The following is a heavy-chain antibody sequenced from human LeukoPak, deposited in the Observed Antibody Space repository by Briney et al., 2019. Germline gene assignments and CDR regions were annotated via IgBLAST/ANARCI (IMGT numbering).Heavy chain of an antibody. V-gene: IGHV4-61*08. CDR2: IYYSGST. J-gene: IGHJ3*02. Sequence: SETLSLTCTVSGGSISSGGYSWSWIRQHPGKGLEWIGYIYYSGSTNYNPSLKSRVTISVDTSKNQFSLKLSSVTAADTAVYYCARVGRDGYRDAFDIWGQGTMVTVSS. CDR1: GGSISSGGYS. D-gene: IGHD5-24*01. CDR3: ARVGRDGYRDAFDI.